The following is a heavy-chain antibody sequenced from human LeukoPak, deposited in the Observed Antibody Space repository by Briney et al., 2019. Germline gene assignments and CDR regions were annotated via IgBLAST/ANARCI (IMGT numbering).Heavy chain of an antibody. J-gene: IGHJ5*02. D-gene: IGHD6-19*01. Sequence: SETLSLTCAVCGGSHSGYYWSGIRQPPGRGLAGIGGINHSGSNNYNPSHKSRVTISVVTAKNQFSLKLSSVTAADTAVYYWARGRGSSGWVRRFDPWGQGTLVTVSS. V-gene: IGHV4-34*01. CDR3: ARGRGSSGWVRRFDP. CDR1: GGSHSGYY. CDR2: INHSGSN.